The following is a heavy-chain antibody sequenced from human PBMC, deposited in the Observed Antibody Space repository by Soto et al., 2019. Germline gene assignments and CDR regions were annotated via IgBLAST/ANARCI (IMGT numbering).Heavy chain of an antibody. J-gene: IGHJ5*02. CDR1: GYTFNEHG. V-gene: IGHV1-18*01. CDR3: AKDRPRLTQQFNGVS. Sequence: QIQLMQSGPEVKKPGASVRVSCKASGYTFNEHGFSWVRQGPGQGLEWLGWISAYNGDTDYAQKSQCRVTLXTDSSTSTAYMELRSLRSDDTAVYSCAKDRPRLTQQFNGVSWGQGTLVTVSS. D-gene: IGHD2-8*01. CDR2: ISAYNGDT.